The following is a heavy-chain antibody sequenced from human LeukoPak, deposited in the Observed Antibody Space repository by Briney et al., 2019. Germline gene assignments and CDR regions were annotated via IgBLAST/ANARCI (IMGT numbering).Heavy chain of an antibody. CDR1: GGSISSYY. J-gene: IGHJ5*02. CDR3: ARVRELLEWFDP. V-gene: IGHV4-59*01. Sequence: SETLSLTCTVSGGSISSYYWSWIRQPPGKGLEWIGYIYYSGSTNYNPSLKSRVTISVDTSKNQFSLKLSSVTAADTAVYYCARVRELLEWFDPWGQGTLVTVSS. D-gene: IGHD1-26*01. CDR2: IYYSGST.